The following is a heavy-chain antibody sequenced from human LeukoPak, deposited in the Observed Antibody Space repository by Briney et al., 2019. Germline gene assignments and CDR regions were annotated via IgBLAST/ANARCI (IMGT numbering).Heavy chain of an antibody. CDR2: IYYSGST. CDR3: ARHSPYGSGSLNWFDP. Sequence: SETLSLTCTVSGGSISSSSYYWGWIRQPPGKGLEWIGSIYYSGSTYYNPSLKSRVTISVDTSKNQFSLKLSSVTAADTAVYYCARHSPYGSGSLNWFDPWGQGTLVTVSS. J-gene: IGHJ5*02. CDR1: GGSISSSSYY. V-gene: IGHV4-39*01. D-gene: IGHD3-10*01.